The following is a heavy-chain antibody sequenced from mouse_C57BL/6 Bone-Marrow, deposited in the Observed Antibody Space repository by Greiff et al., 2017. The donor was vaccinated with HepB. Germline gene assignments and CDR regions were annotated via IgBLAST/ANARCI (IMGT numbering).Heavy chain of an antibody. CDR2: IRLKSDNYAT. CDR3: TGHSYFDY. J-gene: IGHJ2*01. Sequence: EVKLMESGGGLVQPGGSMKLSCVASGFTFSNYWMNWVRQSPEKGLEWVAQIRLKSDNYATHYAESVKGRFTISRDDSKSSVYLQMNNLRAEDTGIYYCTGHSYFDYWGQGTTLTVSS. CDR1: GFTFSNYW. V-gene: IGHV6-3*01.